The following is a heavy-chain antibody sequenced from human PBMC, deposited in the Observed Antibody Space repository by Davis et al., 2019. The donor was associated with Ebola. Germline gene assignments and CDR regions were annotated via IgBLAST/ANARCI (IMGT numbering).Heavy chain of an antibody. J-gene: IGHJ4*02. CDR2: IYPRDSDT. CDR1: SYSFTNFW. D-gene: IGHD6-19*01. V-gene: IGHV5-51*01. CDR3: ATLVHNSSGT. Sequence: KVSCKGSSYSFTNFWIGWVRQMAGKGPEWMGIIYPRDSDTRYGPSFEGQVTMSVDKSINTAYLQWSSLKASDTAIYYCATLVHNSSGTWGQGTLVTVSP.